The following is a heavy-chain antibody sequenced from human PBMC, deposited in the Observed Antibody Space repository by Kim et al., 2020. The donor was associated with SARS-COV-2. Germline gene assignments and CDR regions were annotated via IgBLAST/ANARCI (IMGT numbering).Heavy chain of an antibody. D-gene: IGHD6-13*01. Sequence: SVKVSCKASGGTFSSYAISWVRQAPGQGLEWMGGIIPIFGTANYAQKFQGRVTITADESTSTAYMELSSLRSEDTAVYYCARVGAAADYFDYWGQGTLVTVSS. J-gene: IGHJ4*02. CDR2: IIPIFGTA. V-gene: IGHV1-69*13. CDR1: GGTFSSYA. CDR3: ARVGAAADYFDY.